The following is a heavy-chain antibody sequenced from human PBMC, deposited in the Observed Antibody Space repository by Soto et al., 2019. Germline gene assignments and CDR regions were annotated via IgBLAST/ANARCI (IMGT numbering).Heavy chain of an antibody. Sequence: QVQLVQSGAEVKKPGSSVKVSCKASGGTFSSYAISWVRQAPGQVLEWMGGIIPIFGTANYAQKFQGRVTITADESTSTAYMELSSLRSEDTAVYYCAREARGYSYGQYYFDYWGQGTLVTVSS. J-gene: IGHJ4*02. CDR2: IIPIFGTA. CDR1: GGTFSSYA. CDR3: AREARGYSYGQYYFDY. D-gene: IGHD5-18*01. V-gene: IGHV1-69*01.